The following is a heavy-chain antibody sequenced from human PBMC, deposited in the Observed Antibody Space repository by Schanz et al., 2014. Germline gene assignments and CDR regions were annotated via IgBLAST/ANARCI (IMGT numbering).Heavy chain of an antibody. CDR1: EFTFSTDA. Sequence: DVHLLESGGGLVQPGGSLRLSCAASEFTFSTDAMSWVRQAPGKGLEWVSVIGVDGTTTYYADSVKGRFTISRDNSKNTLYLQMNSLRAEDTAVYFCAKIERNEDWGQGTLVTVSS. V-gene: IGHV3-23*01. CDR3: AKIERNED. CDR2: IGVDGTTT. D-gene: IGHD1-1*01. J-gene: IGHJ4*02.